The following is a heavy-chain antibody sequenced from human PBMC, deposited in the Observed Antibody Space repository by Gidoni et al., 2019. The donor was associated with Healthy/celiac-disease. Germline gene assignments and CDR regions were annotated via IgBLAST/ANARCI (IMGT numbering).Heavy chain of an antibody. CDR3: ARASGPAYTPMILVVIVPHWFDP. J-gene: IGHJ5*02. CDR2: IDYRGST. D-gene: IGHD3-22*01. CDR1: GGSISSSSYY. Sequence: QQQLQESGPGLVTPEGNLNLTCTVAGGSISSSSYYGGWVRQPPGKGMDWMGSIDYRGSTYYKPSLKSRFTISIDTSKNLFSLTLSSVTAADTAVYYCARASGPAYTPMILVVIVPHWFDPWGQGTLVTVSS. V-gene: IGHV4-39*01.